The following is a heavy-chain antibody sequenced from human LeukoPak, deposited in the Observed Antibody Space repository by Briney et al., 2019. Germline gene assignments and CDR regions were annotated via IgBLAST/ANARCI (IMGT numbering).Heavy chain of an antibody. CDR2: IYHSGST. CDR1: DASIRSINHY. V-gene: IGHV4-39*01. D-gene: IGHD3-22*01. J-gene: IGHJ4*02. Sequence: SETLSLACTVSDASIRSINHYWGWTRQPPGKGLEWIGSIYHSGSTYYNPSLKSRVSISVDTSKNQFSLKLSSVSAADTAAYFCARHPRYDSRGNHSPYYFDHWGQGTLVTVSS. CDR3: ARHPRYDSRGNHSPYYFDH.